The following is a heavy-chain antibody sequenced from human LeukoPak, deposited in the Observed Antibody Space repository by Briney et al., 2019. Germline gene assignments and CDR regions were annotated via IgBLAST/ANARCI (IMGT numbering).Heavy chain of an antibody. Sequence: SETLSLTCTVSGGSISTYYWSWIRQPPGKGLEWIGSIYYSGSTYYNPSLKSRVTISVDTSKNQFSLKLSSVTAADTAVYYCARLRPYSSRFYFDYWGQGTLVTVSS. CDR2: IYYSGST. J-gene: IGHJ4*02. V-gene: IGHV4-59*05. D-gene: IGHD2-2*01. CDR1: GGSISTYY. CDR3: ARLRPYSSRFYFDY.